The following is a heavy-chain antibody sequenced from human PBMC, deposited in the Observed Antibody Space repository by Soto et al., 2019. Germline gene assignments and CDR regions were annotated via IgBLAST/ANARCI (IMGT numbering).Heavy chain of an antibody. CDR1: GYTFTSYA. CDR2: INAGNGNT. J-gene: IGHJ4*02. CDR3: ARGRVAATGYYYFDY. Sequence: GASVKVSCKASGYTFTSYAIHWVRQAPGQRLEWMGWINAGNGNTKYSQKLQGRVTITRDTSASTAYMALSSLTSEDTAVYYCARGRVAATGYYYFDYWGQGTPVTVSS. V-gene: IGHV1-3*01. D-gene: IGHD3-9*01.